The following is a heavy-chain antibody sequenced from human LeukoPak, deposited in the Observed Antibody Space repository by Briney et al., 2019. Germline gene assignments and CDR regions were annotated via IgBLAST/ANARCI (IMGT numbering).Heavy chain of an antibody. CDR2: INADGSST. J-gene: IGHJ4*02. CDR3: ARDRDDYVWGSYPAGDY. CDR1: GFTFSIYW. Sequence: PGGSLRLSCAASGFTFSIYWMHWVRQAPGKGLVWVSRINADGSSTSHADSVKGRFTISRDNAKNTLYLDMNSLRDEDTAVYYCARDRDDYVWGSYPAGDYWGQGTLVTVSS. D-gene: IGHD3-16*02. V-gene: IGHV3-74*01.